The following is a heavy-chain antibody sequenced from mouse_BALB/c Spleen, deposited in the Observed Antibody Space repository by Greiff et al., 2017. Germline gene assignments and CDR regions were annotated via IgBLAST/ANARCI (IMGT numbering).Heavy chain of an antibody. CDR1: GFTFSSYG. J-gene: IGHJ3*01. CDR2: ISSGGSYT. D-gene: IGHD6-1*01. CDR3: ARQPSSGAWFAY. V-gene: IGHV5-6*02. Sequence: DVMLVESGGDLVKPGGSLKLSCAASGFTFSSYGMSWVRQTPDKRLEWVATISSGGSYTYYPDSVKGRFTISRDNAKNTLYLQMSSLKSEDTAMYYCARQPSSGAWFAYWGQGTLVTVSA.